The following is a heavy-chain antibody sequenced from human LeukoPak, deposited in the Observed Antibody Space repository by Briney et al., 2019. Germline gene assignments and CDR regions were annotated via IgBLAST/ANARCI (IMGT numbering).Heavy chain of an antibody. V-gene: IGHV3-15*01. CDR1: GFTFSHYW. J-gene: IGHJ3*01. Sequence: GGSLRLSCAASGFTFSHYWMHWVRQAPGKGLEWVGRIKSKTDGGTTDYAAPVKGRFTISRDDSKNTLYLQMNSLKTEDTAVYYCTTDAPYYYGSGTKTDAFDLWGQGTMVTVSS. CDR2: IKSKTDGGTT. CDR3: TTDAPYYYGSGTKTDAFDL. D-gene: IGHD3-10*01.